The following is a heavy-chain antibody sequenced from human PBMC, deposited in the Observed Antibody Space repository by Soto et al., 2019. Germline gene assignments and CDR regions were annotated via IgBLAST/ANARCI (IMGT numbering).Heavy chain of an antibody. D-gene: IGHD6-13*01. J-gene: IGHJ4*02. CDR1: GFTFSSYA. V-gene: IGHV3-23*01. Sequence: EVQLLESGGGLVQPGGSLRLSCAASGFTFSSYAMSWVRQAPGKGLEWVSAISGSGGSRYYADSVKGRFTISRDNSKNTLYLQMNSLRAEDTAVYYCAKGRAAAGTFDYWGQGTLVTVSS. CDR2: ISGSGGSR. CDR3: AKGRAAAGTFDY.